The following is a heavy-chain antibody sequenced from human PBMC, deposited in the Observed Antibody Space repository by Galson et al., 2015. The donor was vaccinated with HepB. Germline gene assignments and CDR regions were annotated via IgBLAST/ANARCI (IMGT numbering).Heavy chain of an antibody. CDR3: AKHGSSWEYYFDF. V-gene: IGHV3-23*01. J-gene: IGHJ4*02. CDR2: ISASGSST. CDR1: RFSFSSYA. D-gene: IGHD6-13*01. Sequence: SLRLSCAGSRFSFSSYAMSWVRQAPGKGLEWVSAISASGSSTYYADSVKGRFTISRDNSNNTLYLQMNSLRAGDTAVYYCAKHGSSWEYYFDFWGQGTLVTVSS.